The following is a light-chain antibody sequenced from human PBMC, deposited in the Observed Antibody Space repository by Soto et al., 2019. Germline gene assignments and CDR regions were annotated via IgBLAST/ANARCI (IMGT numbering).Light chain of an antibody. CDR1: SGSIVSNY. Sequence: NFMLTQPHSVSESPGKTVTISCTRSSGSIVSNYVQWYQQRPGRAPTTVIYEDTHRPSGVPDRFSGSIDSSSDSASLTISGLKTEDEADYYCSSYTSSSTYVFGTGTKLTVL. V-gene: IGLV6-57*03. CDR3: SSYTSSSTYV. CDR2: EDT. J-gene: IGLJ1*01.